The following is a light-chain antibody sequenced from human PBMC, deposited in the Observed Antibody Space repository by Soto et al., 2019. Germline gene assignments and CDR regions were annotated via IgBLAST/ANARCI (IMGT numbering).Light chain of an antibody. CDR2: EVS. V-gene: IGLV2-14*01. Sequence: QSALTQPASVSGSPGQSITISCTGTSRDVGGYNYVSWYQQHPGKAPKLMIYEVSNRPSRVSNRFSGSKSGNAASLTISGLQAEDEADYYCSSYTSSNTYVFGTGTKLTVL. CDR3: SSYTSSNTYV. CDR1: SRDVGGYNY. J-gene: IGLJ1*01.